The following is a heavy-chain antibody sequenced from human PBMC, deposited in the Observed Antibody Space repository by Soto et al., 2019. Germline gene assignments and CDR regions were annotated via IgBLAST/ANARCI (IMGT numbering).Heavy chain of an antibody. CDR2: VYYSGRT. V-gene: IGHV4-31*03. Sequence: QVHLQESGPGLVKPSQTLSLTCSVSGYSINSGGYYWYWIRQHPGEGLEYMGYVYYSGRTAYNPSLKSRISISLDTSQNQVSLVLTSVTAADTAVYYCARFAEPAVRRDSDHYYKDVWGKGTSVTVS. CDR1: GYSINSGGYY. J-gene: IGHJ6*03. D-gene: IGHD2-15*01. CDR3: ARFAEPAVRRDSDHYYKDV.